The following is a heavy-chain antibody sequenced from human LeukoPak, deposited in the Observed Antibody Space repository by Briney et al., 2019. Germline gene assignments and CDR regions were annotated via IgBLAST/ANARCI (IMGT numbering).Heavy chain of an antibody. V-gene: IGHV4-34*01. CDR2: INHSGST. D-gene: IGHD3-3*01. CDR1: GGSFSGYY. J-gene: IGHJ4*02. CDR3: ARGDYDFWSGYSYYFDY. Sequence: SETLSLTCAVYGGSFSGYYWSWIRQPPGKGLEWIGEINHSGSTNYNPSLKRRVTISVETSKKQFSLNLRSVTSADTAVYYCARGDYDFWSGYSYYFDYWGQGTLVTVYS.